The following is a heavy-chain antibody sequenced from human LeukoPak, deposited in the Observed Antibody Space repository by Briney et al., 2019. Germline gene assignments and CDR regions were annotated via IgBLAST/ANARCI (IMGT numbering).Heavy chain of an antibody. Sequence: GGSLRLSCAASGFTFSSYSMHWVRQAPGKGLEWVSAISSSSSFIYYADSMKGRFTISRDNARNSLFLQMNSLRAEDTAVYYCAREEDNADEYLREDYWGQGTLVTVSS. CDR2: ISSSSSFI. V-gene: IGHV3-21*01. CDR1: GFTFSSYS. J-gene: IGHJ4*02. CDR3: AREEDNADEYLREDY. D-gene: IGHD2/OR15-2a*01.